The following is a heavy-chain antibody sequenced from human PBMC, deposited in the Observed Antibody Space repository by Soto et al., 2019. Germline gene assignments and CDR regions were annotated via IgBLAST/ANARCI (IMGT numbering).Heavy chain of an antibody. Sequence: PSETLSLTCAVSGASISSDAYYWSWIRQHPGKGLERIGYISYTGTTYYNPSLKSRVTISVDTSKNQFSLKLTSVTAADTALYYCARYRFSDTWSKFDYWGQGTLVTVSS. J-gene: IGHJ4*02. CDR3: ARYRFSDTWSKFDY. V-gene: IGHV4-31*11. CDR1: GASISSDAYY. D-gene: IGHD3-16*02. CDR2: ISYTGTT.